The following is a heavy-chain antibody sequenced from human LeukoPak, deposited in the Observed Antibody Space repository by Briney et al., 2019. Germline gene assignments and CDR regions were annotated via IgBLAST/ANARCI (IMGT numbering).Heavy chain of an antibody. CDR2: ISGSDGST. Sequence: PGGSLRLSCAASGFTFSSYAMSWVRQAPGKGLEWVSGISGSDGSTNYADSVKGRLTISRENSKNTLYLQMNSLRAEDTAVYYCAKDRVTTLDYWGQGTLVTVSS. D-gene: IGHD4-17*01. V-gene: IGHV3-23*01. J-gene: IGHJ4*02. CDR3: AKDRVTTLDY. CDR1: GFTFSSYA.